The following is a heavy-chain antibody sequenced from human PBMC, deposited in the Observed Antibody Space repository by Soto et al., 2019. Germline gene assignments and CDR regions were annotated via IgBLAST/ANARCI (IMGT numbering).Heavy chain of an antibody. CDR3: ARGSSSGWYYFFFDY. Sequence: QVQLVESGGGVVHPGRSLRLSCAASGFTFTTYGMHWVRQAPGKGLEWVAIIWYDGSYKYYADSVKGRFTISRDISNNTMYLQMNSLRDEDTAVYYFARGSSSGWYYFFFDYWGQGTLVTVSS. CDR1: GFTFTTYG. V-gene: IGHV3-33*01. CDR2: IWYDGSYK. J-gene: IGHJ4*02. D-gene: IGHD6-19*01.